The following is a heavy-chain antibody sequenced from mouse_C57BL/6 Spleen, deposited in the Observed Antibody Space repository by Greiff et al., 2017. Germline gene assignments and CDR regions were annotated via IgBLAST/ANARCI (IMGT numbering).Heavy chain of an antibody. Sequence: EVQRVESGGGLVKPGGSLKLSCAASGFTFSDYGMHWVRQAPEKGLEWVAYISSGSSTLYYADTVKGRFTISRDTAKNTLFLQMTSLRSEDTAMYYCERMVTTGYWYFDVWGTGTTVTVSS. J-gene: IGHJ1*03. CDR2: ISSGSSTL. D-gene: IGHD2-2*01. CDR1: GFTFSDYG. CDR3: ERMVTTGYWYFDV. V-gene: IGHV5-17*01.